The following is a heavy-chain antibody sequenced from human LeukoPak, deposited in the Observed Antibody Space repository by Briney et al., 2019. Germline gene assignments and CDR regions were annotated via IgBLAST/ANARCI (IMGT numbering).Heavy chain of an antibody. CDR3: AKNGDRGAYCTGGTCYPYFYYYMDV. CDR2: ISYDGNNK. V-gene: IGHV3-33*05. CDR1: GFTFSNYG. Sequence: PGGSLRLSCAASGFTFSNYGMHSVRQAPGKGLKWVAVISYDGNNKYYADSVKGRFTISRDNSKNTLYLQMNSLRAEDTAIYYCAKNGDRGAYCTGGTCYPYFYYYMDVWGKGTTVTI. D-gene: IGHD2-15*01. J-gene: IGHJ6*03.